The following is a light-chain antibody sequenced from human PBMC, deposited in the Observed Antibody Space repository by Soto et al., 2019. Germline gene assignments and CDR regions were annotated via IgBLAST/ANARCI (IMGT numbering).Light chain of an antibody. CDR3: QSYDSSVSKVV. CDR2: GNS. Sequence: QSVLTQPPSLSGAPGQRVTISCTWSSSNIGAGYDVHWYQQLPGTAPKLLIYGNSNRPSGVPYRFSGSKSGTSASLAITGLQAEDEADYYCQSYDSSVSKVVFGGGTQLTVL. J-gene: IGLJ2*01. V-gene: IGLV1-40*01. CDR1: SSNIGAGYD.